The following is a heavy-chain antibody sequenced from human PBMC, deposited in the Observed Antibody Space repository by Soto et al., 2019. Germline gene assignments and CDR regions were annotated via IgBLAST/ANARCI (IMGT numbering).Heavy chain of an antibody. J-gene: IGHJ4*02. V-gene: IGHV4-34*01. CDR2: INHSGST. CDR3: ARYFLLGNVSTHSSSAYFDY. D-gene: IGHD6-13*01. Sequence: SETLSLTCAVYGGSFSGYYWSWIRQPPGKGLEWIGEINHSGSTNYNPSLKSRVTISVDTSKNQFSLKLSSVTAADTAVYYCARYFLLGNVSTHSSSAYFDYWGQGTLVTVSS. CDR1: GGSFSGYY.